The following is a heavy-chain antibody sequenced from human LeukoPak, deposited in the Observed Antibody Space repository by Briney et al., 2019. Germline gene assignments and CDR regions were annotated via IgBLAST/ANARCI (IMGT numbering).Heavy chain of an antibody. D-gene: IGHD3-22*01. J-gene: IGHJ4*02. CDR3: AKGGSFYDSSGYADY. CDR1: GFTFSSYA. V-gene: IGHV3-23*01. Sequence: GGSLRLSCAASGFTFSSYAMSWVRQAPGKRLEWVSAISGSGSSTYYADSVKGRFTISRDNSKNTLSLQMNSLRAEDTAVYYYAKGGSFYDSSGYADYWGQGTLVTVSS. CDR2: ISGSGSST.